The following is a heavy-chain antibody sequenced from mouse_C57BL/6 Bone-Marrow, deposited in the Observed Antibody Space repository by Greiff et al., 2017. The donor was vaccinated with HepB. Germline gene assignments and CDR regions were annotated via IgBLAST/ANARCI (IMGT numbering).Heavy chain of an antibody. D-gene: IGHD3-3*01. J-gene: IGHJ4*01. Sequence: VQLQQPGAELVKPGASVKLSCKASGYTFTSYWMHWVKQRPGQGLEWIGMIHPNSGSTNYNEKFKSKATLTVDQSSSTAYMQLNSLTSEDSAVYYCARWGLGDYWGQGTSVTVSS. V-gene: IGHV1-64*01. CDR1: GYTFTSYW. CDR3: ARWGLGDY. CDR2: IHPNSGST.